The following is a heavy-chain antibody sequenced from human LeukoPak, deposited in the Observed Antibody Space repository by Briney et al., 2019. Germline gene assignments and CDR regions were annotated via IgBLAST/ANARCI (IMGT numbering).Heavy chain of an antibody. CDR2: IYTSGST. CDR1: GGSISSGSYY. D-gene: IGHD5-18*01. Sequence: PSETLSLTCTVSGGSISSGSYYWSWIRQPAGKGLEWIGRIYTSGSTNYNPSLKSRVTISLDTSKNQFSLKLSSVTAADTAVYYCAREGDNYGNWFDPWGQGTLVTVSS. CDR3: AREGDNYGNWFDP. V-gene: IGHV4-61*02. J-gene: IGHJ5*02.